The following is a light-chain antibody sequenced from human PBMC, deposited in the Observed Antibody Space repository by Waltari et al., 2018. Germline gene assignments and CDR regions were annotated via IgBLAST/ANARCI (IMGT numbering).Light chain of an antibody. CDR1: SSDVGTYNS. Sequence: QSALTQPASVSGSPGQSITISCTGTSSDVGTYNSVSWYQDHPGQGPKFIICDVSDRPSGVSARFSGSKSGNTASLTISGLQAEDEADYYCSSQSSDDVVLFGGGTKVTVL. V-gene: IGLV2-14*03. CDR2: DVS. J-gene: IGLJ3*02. CDR3: SSQSSDDVVL.